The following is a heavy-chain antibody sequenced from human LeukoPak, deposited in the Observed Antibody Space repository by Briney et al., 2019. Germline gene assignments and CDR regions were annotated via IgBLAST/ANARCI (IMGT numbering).Heavy chain of an antibody. CDR2: IYTSGST. CDR1: GGSISSYY. V-gene: IGHV4-4*07. Sequence: PSETLSLTCTVSGGSISSYYWSWIRQPAGKGLEWIGRIYTSGSTNYNPSLKSRVTISVDTSKNQFSLKLSSVTAADTAVYYCARQEGEGPDYDFWSGYAFDIWGQGTMVTVSS. D-gene: IGHD3-3*01. CDR3: ARQEGEGPDYDFWSGYAFDI. J-gene: IGHJ3*02.